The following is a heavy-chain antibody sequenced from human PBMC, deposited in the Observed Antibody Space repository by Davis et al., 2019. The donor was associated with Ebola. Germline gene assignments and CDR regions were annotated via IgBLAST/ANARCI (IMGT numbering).Heavy chain of an antibody. Sequence: MPSDTLSLTCNVSGSSISTYYWRWIRQPPGKGLEWIGYIDYRGTSKYNPSLKSRVTMSIEKSKNQFSLKLSSVTAADTAVYYCARDYDSIGWGPYGMDVWGQGTTVTVSS. CDR1: GSSISTYY. D-gene: IGHD6-19*01. J-gene: IGHJ6*02. V-gene: IGHV4-59*01. CDR2: IDYRGTS. CDR3: ARDYDSIGWGPYGMDV.